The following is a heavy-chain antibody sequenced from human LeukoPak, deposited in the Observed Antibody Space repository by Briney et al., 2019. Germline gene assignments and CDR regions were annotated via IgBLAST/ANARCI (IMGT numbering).Heavy chain of an antibody. Sequence: ASVKVSCKVSGYTLTELSMHWVRQAPGKGLEWMGGFDPEDGETIYAQKFQGRVTMTEDTSTDTAYMEPSSLRSEDTAVYYCATDRIRIAAELQNAFDIWGQGTMVTVSS. V-gene: IGHV1-24*01. D-gene: IGHD6-13*01. J-gene: IGHJ3*02. CDR1: GYTLTELS. CDR2: FDPEDGET. CDR3: ATDRIRIAAELQNAFDI.